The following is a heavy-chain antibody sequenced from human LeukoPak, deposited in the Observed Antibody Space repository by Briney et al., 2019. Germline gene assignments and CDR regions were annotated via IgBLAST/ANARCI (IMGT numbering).Heavy chain of an antibody. V-gene: IGHV3-15*01. CDR3: TTGIPAGLESLPWGDI. J-gene: IGHJ3*02. D-gene: IGHD3/OR15-3a*01. CDR1: GFTFNKAW. Sequence: KPGGSLRLSCAASGFTFNKAWMSWVRQAPGKGLEWVGRIKSKTDGGTTDYAAPVKGRFTISRDDSKNMLYLQMNSLKTEDTAVYYCTTGIPAGLESLPWGDIWGQGTMVTVSS. CDR2: IKSKTDGGTT.